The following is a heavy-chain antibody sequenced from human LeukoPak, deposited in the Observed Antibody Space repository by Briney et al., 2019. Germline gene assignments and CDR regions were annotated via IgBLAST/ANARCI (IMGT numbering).Heavy chain of an antibody. D-gene: IGHD4-23*01. CDR2: INTNTGNP. J-gene: IGHJ4*02. Sequence: AASVKVSCKASGYTFTSYAMNWGRQAPGQGVEWMGWINTNTGNPTYAQGFTGRFVFSLDTSVSTAYLQISSLKAEDTAVYYCARDGAPHTVVTDYWGQGTLVTVSS. V-gene: IGHV7-4-1*02. CDR3: ARDGAPHTVVTDY. CDR1: GYTFTSYA.